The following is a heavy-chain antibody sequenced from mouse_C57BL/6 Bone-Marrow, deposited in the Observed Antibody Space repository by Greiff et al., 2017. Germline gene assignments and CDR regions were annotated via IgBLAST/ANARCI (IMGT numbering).Heavy chain of an antibody. Sequence: DVKLVESGPGLVKPSQSLSLTCSVTGYSITSGYYWNWIRQFPGNKLEWMGYISYDGSNNYNPSLKNRISITRDTSKNQFFLKLNSVTTEDTATYYCARSRGFAYWGQGTLVTVSA. J-gene: IGHJ3*01. CDR3: ARSRGFAY. V-gene: IGHV3-6*01. CDR1: GYSITSGYY. D-gene: IGHD3-3*01. CDR2: ISYDGSN.